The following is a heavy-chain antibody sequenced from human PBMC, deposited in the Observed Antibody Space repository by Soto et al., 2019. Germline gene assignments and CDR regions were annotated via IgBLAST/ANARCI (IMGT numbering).Heavy chain of an antibody. D-gene: IGHD4-17*01. Sequence: EVQLVESGGGLIQPGGSLRLSCAASGFTVSSDYMSWVRQAPEKGLEWVSVIYTGGSTYYADSVKGRFTFSRDNSKNTLYLQMNSLRAEDTAVYYCARAYGGNPALFDPWGQGTLVTVSS. CDR2: IYTGGST. CDR1: GFTVSSDY. J-gene: IGHJ5*02. V-gene: IGHV3-53*01. CDR3: ARAYGGNPALFDP.